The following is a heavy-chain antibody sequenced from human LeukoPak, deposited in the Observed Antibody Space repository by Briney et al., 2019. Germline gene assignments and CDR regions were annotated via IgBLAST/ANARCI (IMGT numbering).Heavy chain of an antibody. CDR3: ARQNWVQAFDY. J-gene: IGHJ4*02. CDR2: IYSGGST. CDR1: GFTVSSNY. D-gene: IGHD7-27*01. V-gene: IGHV3-53*01. Sequence: GGSLRLSCAASGFTVSSNYMSWVRQAPGKGLEWVSVIYSGGSTYYADSVKGRLTISRDNSKNTLYLQMNSLRAEDTAVYYCARQNWVQAFDYWGQGTLVTVSA.